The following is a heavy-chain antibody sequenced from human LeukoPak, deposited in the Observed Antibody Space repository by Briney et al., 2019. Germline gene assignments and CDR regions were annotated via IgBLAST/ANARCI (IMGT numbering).Heavy chain of an antibody. V-gene: IGHV3-23*01. CDR3: AKDRRTYSSSSFDY. CDR1: GFTFSSYA. D-gene: IGHD6-13*01. J-gene: IGHJ4*02. CDR2: ISGGGAST. Sequence: GGSLRLSCAASGFTFSSYAMNWVRQAPGKGLEWVSGISGGGASTYYADSVRGRFTISGDNSKNTLYLQMNSLRAEDTAVYYCAKDRRTYSSSSFDYWGQGTLVTVSS.